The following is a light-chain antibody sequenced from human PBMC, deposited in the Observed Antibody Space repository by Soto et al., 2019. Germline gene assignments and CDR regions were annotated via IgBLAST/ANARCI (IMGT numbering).Light chain of an antibody. CDR1: QSVSSSY. V-gene: IGKV3-20*01. Sequence: EIVLTQSPGTLSLSPGERATLSCRASQSVSSSYLAWYQQKPGQAPSLLIYGASSRPTGIPDRFSGSGSGTDFTLTISRLEPEDFAVYYCQQYGSSPQTFGQGTNLEIK. J-gene: IGKJ2*01. CDR2: GAS. CDR3: QQYGSSPQT.